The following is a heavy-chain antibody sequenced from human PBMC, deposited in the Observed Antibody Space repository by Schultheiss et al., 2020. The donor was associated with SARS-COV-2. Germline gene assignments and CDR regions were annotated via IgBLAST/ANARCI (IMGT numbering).Heavy chain of an antibody. CDR2: INHSGST. D-gene: IGHD1-26*01. CDR1: GVSVSSGTYY. Sequence: SETLSLTCTVSGVSVSSGTYYWSWIRQPPGKGLEWIGEINHSGSTNYNPSLKSRVTISVDTSKNQFSLELSSVTAADMAVYYCAGASITVIDPRAVGFYYYGMDVWGQGTTVTVSS. V-gene: IGHV4-61*01. J-gene: IGHJ6*01. CDR3: AGASITVIDPRAVGFYYYGMDV.